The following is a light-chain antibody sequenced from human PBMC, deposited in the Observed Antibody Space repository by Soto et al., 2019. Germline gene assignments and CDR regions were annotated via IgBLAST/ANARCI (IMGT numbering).Light chain of an antibody. V-gene: IGKV3-15*01. CDR1: QSIGGS. CDR3: QQYDHWWA. CDR2: GAS. Sequence: EIVMTQSPATLSVSPGERATLSCRASQSIGGSLAWYQQKGGQAPRLLIYGASNRATGVPARFSGSGSGTDFTLTISSLQSEDFAVYYCQQYDHWWAFGQGTKVEIK. J-gene: IGKJ1*01.